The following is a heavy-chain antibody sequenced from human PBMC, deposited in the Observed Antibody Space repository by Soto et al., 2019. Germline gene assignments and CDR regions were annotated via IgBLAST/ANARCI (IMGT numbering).Heavy chain of an antibody. D-gene: IGHD2-2*01. J-gene: IGHJ6*02. Sequence: GGSLRLSCAASGFTFSSYGMHWVRQAPGKGLEWVAVIWYDGSNKYYADSVKGRFTISRDNSKNTLYLKMNSLRAEDTAVYYCARDFGIVVVPAAIYYYYGMDVWGQGTLVTVSS. CDR2: IWYDGSNK. V-gene: IGHV3-33*01. CDR1: GFTFSSYG. CDR3: ARDFGIVVVPAAIYYYYGMDV.